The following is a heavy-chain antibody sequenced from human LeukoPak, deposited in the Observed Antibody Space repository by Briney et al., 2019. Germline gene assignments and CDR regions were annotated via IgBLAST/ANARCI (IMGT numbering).Heavy chain of an antibody. CDR1: GYTFTSYY. CDR2: IIPIFGTA. J-gene: IGHJ4*02. CDR3: ARARSGSYRLDY. D-gene: IGHD1-26*01. Sequence: GASVKVSCKASGYTFTSYYMHWVRQAPGQGLEWMGGIIPIFGTANYAQKFQGRVTITADESTSTAYMELSSLRSEDTAVYYCARARSGSYRLDYWGQGTLVTVSS. V-gene: IGHV1-69*13.